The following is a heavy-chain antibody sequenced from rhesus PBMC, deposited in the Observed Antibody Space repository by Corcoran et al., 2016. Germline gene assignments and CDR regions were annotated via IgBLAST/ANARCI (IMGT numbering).Heavy chain of an antibody. CDR2: INSGGGST. D-gene: IGHD4-23*01. Sequence: EVQLVETGGGLVQPGGSLKLSCAASGCTFSSYGMSWVRQAPGKGLEWVSAINSGGGSTYYADSVNGRFTISRDNSKNTLSLQMNSLRAEDTAVYYCAKIQTSRYWYFDLWGPGTPITISS. J-gene: IGHJ2*01. CDR3: AKIQTSRYWYFDL. V-gene: IGHV3S5*01. CDR1: GCTFSSYG.